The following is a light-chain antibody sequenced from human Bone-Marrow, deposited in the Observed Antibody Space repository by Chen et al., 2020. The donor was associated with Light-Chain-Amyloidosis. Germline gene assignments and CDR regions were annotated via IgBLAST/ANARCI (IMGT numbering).Light chain of an antibody. CDR1: SSDVGGYNY. Sequence: QSALTQPASVSGSPGQAITISCPGTSSDVGGYNYVSWYQQHPGKAPKLIIYDVSNRPSGVSSRFSGSKSGNTASLTISGLQAEDEADYYCSSYTVSSTLVFGGGTQLTVL. CDR3: SSYTVSSTLV. V-gene: IGLV2-14*03. CDR2: DVS. J-gene: IGLJ2*01.